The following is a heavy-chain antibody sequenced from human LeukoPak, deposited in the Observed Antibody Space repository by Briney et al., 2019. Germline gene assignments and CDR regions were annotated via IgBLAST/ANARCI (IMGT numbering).Heavy chain of an antibody. V-gene: IGHV4-34*01. CDR3: AEGYSGYPFDY. CDR1: GGSFSGYY. J-gene: IGHJ4*02. CDR2: INHSGST. D-gene: IGHD5-12*01. Sequence: PSETLSFTCAVYGGSFSGYYWSWIRQPPGKGLEWIGEINHSGSTNYNPSLKSRVTISVDTSKNQFSLKLSSVTAADTAVYYCAEGYSGYPFDYWGQGTLVTVSS.